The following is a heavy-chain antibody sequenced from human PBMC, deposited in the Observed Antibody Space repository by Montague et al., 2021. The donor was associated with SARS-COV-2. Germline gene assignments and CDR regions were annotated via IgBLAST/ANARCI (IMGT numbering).Heavy chain of an antibody. CDR3: ARCLAATLLVYFDY. D-gene: IGHD2-15*01. CDR1: GFTFGNYA. V-gene: IGHV3-30*04. CDR2: ISCDGSNK. J-gene: IGHJ4*02. Sequence: SLRLSCAASGFTFGNYAMHWVRQAPGKGLEWVSGISCDGSNKYYADSVKGRFTISRDNSKNTLYLQMNSLRAEDTAVYYCARCLAATLLVYFDYWGQGTLVTVSS.